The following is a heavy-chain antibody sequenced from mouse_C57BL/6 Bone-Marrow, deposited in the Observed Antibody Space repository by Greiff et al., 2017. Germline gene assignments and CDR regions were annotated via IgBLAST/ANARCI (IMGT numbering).Heavy chain of an antibody. CDR2: INPSSGYT. Sequence: QVQLQQSGAELAKPGASVKLSCKASGYTFTSYWMHWVKQRPGQGLEWIGYINPSSGYTKYNQKFKDKATLTADKSSSTAYMQLSSLTYEDSAVYYCARSLRQLRHYFDYWGQGTTLTVSS. CDR1: GYTFTSYW. J-gene: IGHJ2*01. V-gene: IGHV1-7*01. CDR3: ARSLRQLRHYFDY. D-gene: IGHD3-2*02.